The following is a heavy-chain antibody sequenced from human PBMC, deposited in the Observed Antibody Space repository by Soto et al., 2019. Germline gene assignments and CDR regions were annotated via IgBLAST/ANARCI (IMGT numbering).Heavy chain of an antibody. J-gene: IGHJ3*02. V-gene: IGHV3-33*06. CDR1: GFTFSSYG. CDR3: AKGSGGSCCDAFDI. Sequence: GGSLRLSCAASGFTFSSYGMHWVRQAPGKGLEWVAVIWYDGSNKYYADSVKGRFTISRDNSKDTLYLQMSSLRAEDTAVYYCAKGSGGSCCDAFDIWSQGTMVTV. CDR2: IWYDGSNK. D-gene: IGHD2-15*01.